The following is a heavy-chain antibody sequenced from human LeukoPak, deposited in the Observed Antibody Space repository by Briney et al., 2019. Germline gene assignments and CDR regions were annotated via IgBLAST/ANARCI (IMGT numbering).Heavy chain of an antibody. CDR3: ARPRGYSSGYYFDY. V-gene: IGHV4-39*01. CDR2: IYYSGNT. Sequence: SETLSLTCTVSGGSISSSSYYWGWIRQPPGKGLEWIGSIYYSGNTYYNPSLKSRVTISVDTSKNQFSLKLNSVTAADTAIYYCARPRGYSSGYYFDYWGQGTLVTVFS. CDR1: GGSISSSSYY. D-gene: IGHD5-18*01. J-gene: IGHJ4*02.